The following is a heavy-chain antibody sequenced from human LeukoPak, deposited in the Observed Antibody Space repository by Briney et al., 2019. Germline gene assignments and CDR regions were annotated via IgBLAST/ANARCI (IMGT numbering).Heavy chain of an antibody. V-gene: IGHV3-7*01. CDR2: IKQDGSEK. CDR1: GFTSSSFL. CDR3: ARDLIYFDY. J-gene: IGHJ4*02. D-gene: IGHD2-8*01. Sequence: GGSLRLSCAASGFTSSSFLMTCVRQAPGKGREWVSNIKQDGSEKYYVDSVRGRFTISRDNATNSLCLQMNSLRAEDTAVYYCARDLIYFDYWGQGTLVTVSS.